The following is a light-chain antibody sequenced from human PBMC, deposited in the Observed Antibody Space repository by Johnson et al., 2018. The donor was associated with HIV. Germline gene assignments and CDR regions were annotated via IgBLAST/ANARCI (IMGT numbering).Light chain of an antibody. CDR2: ENN. Sequence: QAVLTQPPSVSAAPGQKVNISCSGNSSNIENYFVSWYQQLPGAAPRLLIYENNKRPSGIPDRFSGAKSGASATLGITGLETGDEADYYVGIWDSILSAFVFGTGTKVTVL. V-gene: IGLV1-51*02. CDR3: GIWDSILSAFV. CDR1: SSNIENYF. J-gene: IGLJ1*01.